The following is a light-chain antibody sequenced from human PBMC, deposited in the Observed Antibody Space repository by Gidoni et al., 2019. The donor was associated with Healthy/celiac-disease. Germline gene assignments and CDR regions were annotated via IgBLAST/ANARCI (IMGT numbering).Light chain of an antibody. CDR3: QSYDSSLSGVV. CDR2: GNS. Sequence: QSVLTQPPSVSGAPGQSVTISCTGSSSNIGAGYDVHWYQHLPGTAPKLLIYGNSNRPSGVPDRFYGSKSGTSASLAITGLQAEDEADYYCQSYDSSLSGVVFGGGTKLTVL. V-gene: IGLV1-40*01. CDR1: SSNIGAGYD. J-gene: IGLJ2*01.